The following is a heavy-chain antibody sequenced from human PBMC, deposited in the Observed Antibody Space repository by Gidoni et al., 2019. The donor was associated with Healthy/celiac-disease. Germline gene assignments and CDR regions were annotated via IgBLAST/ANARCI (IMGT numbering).Heavy chain of an antibody. D-gene: IGHD3-9*01. CDR3: AKDTGDDILNYGMDV. J-gene: IGHJ6*02. Sequence: QVQLVESGGGVFQPVRSLRLSCAASGFTFSRYGMHGVRQAPGKGLEWVAVIAYDGSNKYYADSVKGRFTISRDNSKNKLYLQMNSLRAEDTAVYYCAKDTGDDILNYGMDVWGQGTTVTVSS. CDR1: GFTFSRYG. V-gene: IGHV3-30*18. CDR2: IAYDGSNK.